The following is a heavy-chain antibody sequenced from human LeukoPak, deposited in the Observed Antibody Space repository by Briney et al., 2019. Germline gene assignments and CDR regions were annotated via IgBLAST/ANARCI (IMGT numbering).Heavy chain of an antibody. CDR2: ISGSGGST. J-gene: IGHJ4*02. CDR1: GFTFSSYG. V-gene: IGHV3-23*01. Sequence: PGGSLRLSCAASGFTFSSYGMSWVRQAPGKGLEWVSAISGSGGSTYYADSVKGRFTISRDNSKNTLYLQMNSLRAEDTAVYYCAKVGWLQSRAFDYWGQGTLVTVSS. D-gene: IGHD5-24*01. CDR3: AKVGWLQSRAFDY.